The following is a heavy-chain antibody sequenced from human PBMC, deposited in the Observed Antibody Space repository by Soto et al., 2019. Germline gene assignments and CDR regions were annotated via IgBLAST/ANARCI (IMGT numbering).Heavy chain of an antibody. CDR1: GFTFNNFD. V-gene: IGHV3-23*01. D-gene: IGHD6-19*01. Sequence: GGSLRLSCAASGFTFNNFDMGWFRQAPGKGLEWVSGISNTGDRTYYADPVKGRFTISRDNSKNTLYLQMNSLRAEDTAVYFFAKDAPRPSGWFHFDYWGQGSRVTV. CDR2: ISNTGDRT. CDR3: AKDAPRPSGWFHFDY. J-gene: IGHJ4*02.